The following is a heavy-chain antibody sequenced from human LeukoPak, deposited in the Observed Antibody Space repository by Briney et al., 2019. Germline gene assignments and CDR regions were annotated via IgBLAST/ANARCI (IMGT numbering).Heavy chain of an antibody. CDR3: ARDLDTYYGMDV. V-gene: IGHV3-48*01. CDR1: GFTFSTYS. J-gene: IGHJ6*02. CDR2: ISSRSSTI. D-gene: IGHD5-18*01. Sequence: GVSLRLSCAASGFTFSTYSMNWVRQAPGKGLEWVSYISSRSSTIYYVDSVKGRFTISRDNAKNSLYLQMNSLRAEGTAVYYCARDLDTYYGMDVWGQGTTVTVSS.